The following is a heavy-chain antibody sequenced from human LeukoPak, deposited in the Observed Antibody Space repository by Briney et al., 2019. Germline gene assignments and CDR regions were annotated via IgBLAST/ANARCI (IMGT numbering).Heavy chain of an antibody. V-gene: IGHV4-34*01. CDR1: GGSFSGYY. CDR2: INHSGST. CDR3: ASRVGALVRNWFDP. Sequence: SETLSLTCAVYGGSFSGYYWSWIRQPPGKGLEWIGEINHSGSTNYNPSLKSRVTISVDTSKNQFSLKLSSVTAADTAVYYCASRVGALVRNWFDPWGQGTLVTVFS. J-gene: IGHJ5*02. D-gene: IGHD1-26*01.